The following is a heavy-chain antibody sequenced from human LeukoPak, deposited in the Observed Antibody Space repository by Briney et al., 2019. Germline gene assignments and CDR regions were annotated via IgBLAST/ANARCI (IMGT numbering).Heavy chain of an antibody. CDR1: GGSFSGYY. CDR3: ARNSVVPAAIVP. J-gene: IGHJ4*02. CDR2: INHSGST. D-gene: IGHD2-2*02. Sequence: SETLSLTCAVYGGSFSGYYWSWIRQPPGKGLEWIGEINHSGSTNYNPSLKSRVTISVDTSKDQFSLKLSSVTAADTAVYYCARNSVVPAAIVPWGQGTLVTVSS. V-gene: IGHV4-34*01.